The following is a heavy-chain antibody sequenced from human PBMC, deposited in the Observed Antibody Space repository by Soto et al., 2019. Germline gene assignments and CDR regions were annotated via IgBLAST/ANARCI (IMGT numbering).Heavy chain of an antibody. CDR3: AGQYYYDSSGLDY. Sequence: GGSLRLSCAASGFTFSSYGMHWVRQAPGKGLEWVAVIWYDGSNKYYADSVKGRFTISRDNSKNTLYLQMNSLRAEDTAVYYCAGQYYYDSSGLDYWGQGTLVTVS. CDR2: IWYDGSNK. CDR1: GFTFSSYG. D-gene: IGHD3-22*01. V-gene: IGHV3-33*01. J-gene: IGHJ4*02.